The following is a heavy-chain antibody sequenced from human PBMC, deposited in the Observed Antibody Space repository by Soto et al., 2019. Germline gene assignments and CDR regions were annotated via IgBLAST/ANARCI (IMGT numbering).Heavy chain of an antibody. V-gene: IGHV1-46*01. CDR2: INASGGST. Sequence: QVQLVQSGAEVKKPGASVKVSCKASGYTFTSYYMHWVRRAPGQGLEWMGSINASGGSTRYAQTFQGRVTMTRDTSTSTVDMELSSLRSDDTAVYDCAIAGDGGDTVTNWGQGTLVTVSS. CDR3: AIAGDGGDTVTN. D-gene: IGHD2-21*02. J-gene: IGHJ4*02. CDR1: GYTFTSYY.